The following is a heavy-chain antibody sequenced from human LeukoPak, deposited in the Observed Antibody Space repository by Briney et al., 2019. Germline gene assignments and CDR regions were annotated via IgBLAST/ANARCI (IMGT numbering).Heavy chain of an antibody. Sequence: GGSLRLSCAASGFTFSSYAMHWVRQAPGKGLEWVAVISYDGSNKYYADSVKGRFTISRDNSKNTLYLQMNSLRAEDTAVYYCARDGAPSTYSNWPYYYGMDAWGQGTTVTVSS. D-gene: IGHD4-4*01. CDR2: ISYDGSNK. CDR3: ARDGAPSTYSNWPYYYGMDA. V-gene: IGHV3-30-3*01. J-gene: IGHJ6*02. CDR1: GFTFSSYA.